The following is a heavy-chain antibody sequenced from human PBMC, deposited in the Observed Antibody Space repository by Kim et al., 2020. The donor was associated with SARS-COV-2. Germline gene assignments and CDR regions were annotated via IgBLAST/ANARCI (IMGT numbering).Heavy chain of an antibody. CDR3: ARDGSGEDPVLRFLEWLLLMDV. CDR1: GFTFSSYA. J-gene: IGHJ6*02. Sequence: GGSLRLSCAASGFTFSSYAMHWVRQAPGKGLEGVAVISYDGSNKYYVDSVKGRFTISRDNSKNTLYLQMNSLRAEDTAVYYCARDGSGEDPVLRFLEWLLLMDVWGQGTTVTVSS. D-gene: IGHD3-3*01. CDR2: ISYDGSNK. V-gene: IGHV3-30*04.